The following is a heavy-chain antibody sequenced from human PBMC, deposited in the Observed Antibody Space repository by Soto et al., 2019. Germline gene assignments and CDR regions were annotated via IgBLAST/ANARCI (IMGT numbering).Heavy chain of an antibody. CDR2: INPADSDT. CDR1: GYSFTNYW. CDR3: VRPDSTGYYSH. J-gene: IGHJ4*02. V-gene: IGHV5-51*01. Sequence: PGESLKFSCKGSGYSFTNYWIGWVRQMPGKGLEWMGIINPADSDTRYSPSFQGQVTVSVDKSISTAYLQRGSLKASDTAMYYCVRPDSTGYYSHWGQGTPVTVSS. D-gene: IGHD3-9*01.